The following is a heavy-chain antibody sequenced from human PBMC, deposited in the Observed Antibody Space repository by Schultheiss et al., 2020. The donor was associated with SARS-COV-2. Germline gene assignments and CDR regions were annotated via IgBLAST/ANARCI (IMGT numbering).Heavy chain of an antibody. CDR3: ARLRLTLRYLLHSTYYYRLDV. D-gene: IGHD3-9*01. J-gene: IGHJ6*01. V-gene: IGHV4-59*08. CDR1: GGSISSYY. Sequence: SETLSLTCTVSGGSISSYYWSWIRQPPGKGLEWIGYIYYSGSTNYSPSLKSRVTISVDTSKNQFSLKLSSVTAADTAVYYCARLRLTLRYLLHSTYYYRLDVWGQGTTVTGSS. CDR2: IYYSGST.